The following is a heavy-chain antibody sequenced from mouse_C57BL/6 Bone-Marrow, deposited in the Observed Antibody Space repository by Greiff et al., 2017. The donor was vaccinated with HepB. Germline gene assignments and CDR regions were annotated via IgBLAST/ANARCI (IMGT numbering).Heavy chain of an antibody. J-gene: IGHJ2*01. CDR1: GYTFTSYW. Sequence: EVQLKQSGTVLARPGASVKMSCKTSGYTFTSYWMHWVKKRPGQGLEWIGAIYPGNRDTSYNQKFKGKAKLTAVTSASTAYMELSSLTNEDSAVYYCTWLRRQAYFDYWGQGTTLTVSS. D-gene: IGHD2-2*01. CDR2: IYPGNRDT. V-gene: IGHV1-5*01. CDR3: TWLRRQAYFDY.